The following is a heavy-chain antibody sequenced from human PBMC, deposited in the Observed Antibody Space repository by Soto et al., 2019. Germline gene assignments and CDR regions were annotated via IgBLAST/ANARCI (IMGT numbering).Heavy chain of an antibody. CDR1: GDSVSSNSAA. J-gene: IGHJ6*02. V-gene: IGHV6-1*01. CDR3: VGSIAYFYYYYYGMDV. CDR2: TYYRSKWYN. D-gene: IGHD6-6*01. Sequence: SETLSLTCAISGDSVSSNSAAWNWIRQSPSRGLEWLGRTYYRSKWYNDYAVSVKSRITINPDTSKNQFSLQLDSVTPEDTAVYYCVGSIAYFYYYYYGMDVWGQGTTVTVSS.